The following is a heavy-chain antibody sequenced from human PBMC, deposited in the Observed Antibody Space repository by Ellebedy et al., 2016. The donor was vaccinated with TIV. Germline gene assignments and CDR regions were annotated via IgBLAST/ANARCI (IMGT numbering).Heavy chain of an antibody. J-gene: IGHJ4*02. V-gene: IGHV1-69*13. CDR2: IIPIFGTA. CDR3: ARVTDTAMATLDY. CDR1: GGTFSSYA. D-gene: IGHD5-18*01. Sequence: SVKVSCKASGGTFSSYAISWVRQAPGQGLEWMGGIIPIFGTANYAQKFQGRVAITADESTSTAYMELSSLRSEDTAVYYCARVTDTAMATLDYWGQGTLVTVSS.